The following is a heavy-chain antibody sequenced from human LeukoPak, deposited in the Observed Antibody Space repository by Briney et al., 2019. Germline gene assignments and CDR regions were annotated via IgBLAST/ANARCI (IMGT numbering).Heavy chain of an antibody. J-gene: IGHJ4*02. D-gene: IGHD1-20*01. CDR3: ARLRITGTPPDY. CDR2: IRPMNSDV. Sequence: GESLKISCKGSGYNFNTYWVAWVRQLPGKGLEWMGIIRPMNSDVRYSPSFQGQVTISADRSINTAYLQWSSLTASDTAMYYCARLRITGTPPDYWGQGTLVTVSS. CDR1: GYNFNTYW. V-gene: IGHV5-51*01.